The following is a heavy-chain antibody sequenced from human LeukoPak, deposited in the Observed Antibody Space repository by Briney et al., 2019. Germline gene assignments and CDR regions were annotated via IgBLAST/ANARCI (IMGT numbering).Heavy chain of an antibody. V-gene: IGHV3-74*01. CDR3: ARGGHFASIDY. CDR1: GFTFSSYW. Sequence: GGSLRLSCAASGFTFSSYWMHWVRQAPGKGLVWVSRIDSDGSSTSYAGSVKGRFTISRDNAKNTLYLQMNSLRAEDTAVYYCARGGHFASIDYWGQGTLVTVSS. CDR2: IDSDGSST. D-gene: IGHD2-21*02. J-gene: IGHJ4*02.